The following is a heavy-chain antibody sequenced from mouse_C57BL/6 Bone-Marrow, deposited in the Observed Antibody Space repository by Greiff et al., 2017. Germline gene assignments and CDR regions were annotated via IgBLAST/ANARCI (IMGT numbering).Heavy chain of an antibody. CDR3: ARGGNLYGNYEFAY. D-gene: IGHD2-1*01. CDR1: GYTFTGYW. Sequence: LEESGAELMKPGASVKLSCKATGYTFTGYWIEWVKQRPGHGLEWIGEILPGSGSTNYNEKFKGKATFTADTSSNTAYMQLSSLTTEDSAIYYCARGGNLYGNYEFAYWGQGTLVTVSA. V-gene: IGHV1-9*01. J-gene: IGHJ3*01. CDR2: ILPGSGST.